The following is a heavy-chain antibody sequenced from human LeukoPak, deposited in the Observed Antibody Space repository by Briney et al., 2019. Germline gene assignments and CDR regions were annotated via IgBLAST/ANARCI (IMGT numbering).Heavy chain of an antibody. CDR2: IYYSGST. CDR1: GGSISSSSYY. J-gene: IGHJ4*02. V-gene: IGHV4-39*07. Sequence: SETLSLTCTVSGGSISSSSYYWGWIRQPPGKGLEWIGSIYYSGSTYYNPFLKSRVTISVDTSKNQFSLKLSSVTAADTAVYYCARDPYNWNDGGLWGQGTLVTVSS. D-gene: IGHD1-1*01. CDR3: ARDPYNWNDGGL.